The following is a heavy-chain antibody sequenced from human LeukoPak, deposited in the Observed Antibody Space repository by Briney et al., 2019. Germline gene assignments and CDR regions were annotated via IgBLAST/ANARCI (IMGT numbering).Heavy chain of an antibody. D-gene: IGHD6-6*01. J-gene: IGHJ5*02. CDR1: GGSISSYY. V-gene: IGHV4-34*01. Sequence: SETLSLTCTVSGGSISSYYWSWIRQPPGKGLEWIGEINHSGSTNYNPSLKSRVTISVDTSKNQFSLRLSSVTAADTAVYYCARLVGIAARRVSWFDPWGQGTLVTVSS. CDR3: ARLVGIAARRVSWFDP. CDR2: INHSGST.